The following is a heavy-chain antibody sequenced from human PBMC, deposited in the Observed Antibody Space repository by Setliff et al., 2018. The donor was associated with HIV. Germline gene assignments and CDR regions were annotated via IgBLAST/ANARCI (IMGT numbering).Heavy chain of an antibody. V-gene: IGHV4-34*01. CDR3: AKTVPHSTAQDAFDI. J-gene: IGHJ3*02. CDR1: GGSFSGYY. CDR2: INHSGST. D-gene: IGHD2-2*01. Sequence: PSETLSLTCAVYGGSFSGYYWSWIRQPPGKGLEWIGEINHSGSTNYNPSLKSRVTISVDTSKNQFSLKLSSVTAADTAVYYCAKTVPHSTAQDAFDIWGQGTMVTVSS.